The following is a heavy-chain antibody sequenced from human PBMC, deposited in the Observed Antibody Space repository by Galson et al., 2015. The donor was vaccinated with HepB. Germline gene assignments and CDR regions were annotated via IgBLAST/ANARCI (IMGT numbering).Heavy chain of an antibody. Sequence: ETLSLTCAVYGGSFSFDYWSWIRQPPGKGLEWIGEINHSGNNKYNPSLKSRVTISVDTSKNQFSLKLTSVTAAETAVYYCARNPRYEVAPDYWGQGTRVTVSS. D-gene: IGHD5-12*01. CDR2: INHSGNN. J-gene: IGHJ4*02. CDR1: GGSFSFDY. CDR3: ARNPRYEVAPDY. V-gene: IGHV4-34*01.